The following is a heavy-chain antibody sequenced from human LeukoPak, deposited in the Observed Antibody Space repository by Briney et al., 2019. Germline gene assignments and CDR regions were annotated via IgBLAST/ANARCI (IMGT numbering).Heavy chain of an antibody. CDR2: IYTSGST. CDR1: GGSFSGYY. J-gene: IGHJ5*02. CDR3: ARRIAAAGIRFDP. D-gene: IGHD6-13*01. V-gene: IGHV4-59*10. Sequence: SETLSLTCAVYGGSFSGYYWSWIRQPAGKGLEWIGRIYTSGSTNYNPSLKSRVTISVDTSKNQFSLKLSSVTAADTAVYYCARRIAAAGIRFDPWGQGTLVTVSS.